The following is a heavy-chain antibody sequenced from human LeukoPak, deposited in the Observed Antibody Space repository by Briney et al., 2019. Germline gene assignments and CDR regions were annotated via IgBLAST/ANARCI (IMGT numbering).Heavy chain of an antibody. CDR1: GFTFSSYS. CDR2: ISSSSTI. Sequence: GGSLRLSCAASGFTFSSYSMNWVRQAPGKGLEWVSYISSSSTIYYADSVKGRFTISRDNAKNSLYLQMNSLRAEDTAVYYCARRYCSGGSCARDIYAFDIWGQGTMVTVSS. V-gene: IGHV3-48*01. CDR3: ARRYCSGGSCARDIYAFDI. J-gene: IGHJ3*02. D-gene: IGHD2-15*01.